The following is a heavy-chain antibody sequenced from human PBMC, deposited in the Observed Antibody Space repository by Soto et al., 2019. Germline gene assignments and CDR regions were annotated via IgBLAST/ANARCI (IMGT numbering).Heavy chain of an antibody. CDR2: FDPEDGET. V-gene: IGHV1-24*01. J-gene: IGHJ4*02. CDR1: GYTLTELS. D-gene: IGHD5-12*01. CDR3: PTDGEMATILDY. Sequence: ASVKVSCKVSGYTLTELSMHWVRQAPGKGLEWMGGFDPEDGETIYAQKFQGRVTMTEDTSTDTAYMELSSLRSEDTAVYYCPTDGEMATILDYQRQRSLVTVSS.